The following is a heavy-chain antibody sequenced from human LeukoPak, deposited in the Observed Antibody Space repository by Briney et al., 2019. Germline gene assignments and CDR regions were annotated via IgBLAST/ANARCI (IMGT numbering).Heavy chain of an antibody. CDR2: IVGNGGST. Sequence: PGGSLRLSCAASGFTFSSYAMSWVRQAPGKGLEWVSAIVGNGGSTYYADSVKGRFSISRDNSKNTLYLQMNSLRAEDTAVYYCAKMGHNTLDYWGQGTQVTVSS. CDR1: GFTFSSYA. V-gene: IGHV3-23*01. CDR3: AKMGHNTLDY. J-gene: IGHJ4*02. D-gene: IGHD1-1*01.